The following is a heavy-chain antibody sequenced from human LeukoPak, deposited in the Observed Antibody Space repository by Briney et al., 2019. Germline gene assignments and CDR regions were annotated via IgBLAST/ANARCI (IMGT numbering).Heavy chain of an antibody. D-gene: IGHD6-19*01. CDR1: GGSFSGYY. CDR2: INHSGST. V-gene: IGHV4-34*01. Sequence: SETLSLTCAVYGGSFSGYYWSWIRQPPGKGLEWIGEINHSGSTNYNPSLKSRVTISVDTSKNQSSLKLSSVTAADTAVYYCAREDSGWSDNDYYYYMDVWGKGTTVTVSS. CDR3: AREDSGWSDNDYYYYMDV. J-gene: IGHJ6*03.